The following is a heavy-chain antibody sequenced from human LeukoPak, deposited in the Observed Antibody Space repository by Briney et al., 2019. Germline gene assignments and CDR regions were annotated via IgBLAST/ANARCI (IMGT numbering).Heavy chain of an antibody. V-gene: IGHV4-39*07. J-gene: IGHJ4*02. CDR1: GGSISSSSYY. D-gene: IGHD3-22*01. CDR3: ARGGRLYYDSSGYYYDY. Sequence: SETLSLTCTVSGGSISSSSYYWGWIRQPPGKGLEWIGSIYYSGSTYYNPSLKSRVTISVDTSKNQFSLKLSSVTAADTAVYYCARGGRLYYDSSGYYYDYWGQGTLVTVSS. CDR2: IYYSGST.